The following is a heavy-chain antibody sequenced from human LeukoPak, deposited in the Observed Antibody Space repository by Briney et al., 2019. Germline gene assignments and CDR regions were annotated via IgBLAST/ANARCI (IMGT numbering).Heavy chain of an antibody. D-gene: IGHD2-15*01. CDR3: ARGSARFDY. CDR1: GFTVSSYW. CDR2: INSDGSST. Sequence: SGGSLRLSCAASGFTVSSYWIHWVRQAPGKGLVWVSRINSDGSSTSYADSVEGRFTISRDNAKNTLYLQMNSLRAEPTAVYYCARGSARFDYWGQGTLVTVSS. J-gene: IGHJ4*02. V-gene: IGHV3-74*01.